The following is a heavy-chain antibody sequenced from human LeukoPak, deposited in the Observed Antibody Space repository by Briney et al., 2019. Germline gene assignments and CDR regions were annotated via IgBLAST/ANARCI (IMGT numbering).Heavy chain of an antibody. CDR3: ARADVWSRSYVGFFDY. J-gene: IGHJ4*02. V-gene: IGHV3-53*01. Sequence: GGSLRLSCAASGFTVSSNYMSWVRQAPGKGLEWVSVIYSGGSTYYADSVKGRFTISRDNSKNTLYLQMNSLRAEDTAVYYCARADVWSRSYVGFFDYWGQGALVTVSS. CDR2: IYSGGST. CDR1: GFTVSSNY. D-gene: IGHD1-26*01.